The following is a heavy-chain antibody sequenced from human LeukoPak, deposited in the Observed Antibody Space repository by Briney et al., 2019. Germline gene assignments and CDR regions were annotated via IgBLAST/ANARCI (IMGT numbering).Heavy chain of an antibody. J-gene: IGHJ4*02. D-gene: IGHD2/OR15-2a*01. Sequence: WVRQAPGKGLEWVANIKEDGSEKYYVDSVRGRFTISRDNAKNSLFLQMNSLRAEDTAVYYCASAIVLRPGSLDYWGQGTLVTVSS. CDR2: IKEDGSEK. CDR3: ASAIVLRPGSLDY. V-gene: IGHV3-7*05.